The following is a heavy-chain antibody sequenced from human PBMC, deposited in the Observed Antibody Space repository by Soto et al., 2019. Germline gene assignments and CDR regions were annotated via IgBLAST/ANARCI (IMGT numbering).Heavy chain of an antibody. D-gene: IGHD3-22*01. CDR3: AKDKGLFYDASGYIDS. J-gene: IGHJ4*02. Sequence: EVQLVESGGGLVQPGRSLRLSCAASGFTFDDYAMHWVRQAPGKGLEWVAGISYNSGGIGYADSVKGRFAISRDNAKNALHLQMNSLRAEDTALYYCAKDKGLFYDASGYIDSWGQGTLVSVSS. CDR1: GFTFDDYA. V-gene: IGHV3-9*01. CDR2: ISYNSGGI.